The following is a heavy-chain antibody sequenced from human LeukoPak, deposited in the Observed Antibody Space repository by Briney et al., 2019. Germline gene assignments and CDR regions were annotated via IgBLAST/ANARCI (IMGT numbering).Heavy chain of an antibody. Sequence: SETLSLTCTVSGDSISSYYWSWLRQPPGKRLEWIGYVSSIETTNYNPSLKSRVTISVDTSKNQFSLRLNSVTAADTAVYYCARAGGYLGYMDVWGKGTTVTISS. CDR1: GDSISSYY. D-gene: IGHD5-18*01. CDR3: ARAGGYLGYMDV. V-gene: IGHV4-59*01. J-gene: IGHJ6*03. CDR2: VSSIETT.